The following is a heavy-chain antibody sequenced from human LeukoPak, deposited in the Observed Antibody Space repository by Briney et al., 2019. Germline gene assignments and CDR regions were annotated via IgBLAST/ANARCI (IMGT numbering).Heavy chain of an antibody. CDR1: GYTFTSYG. CDR2: ISAYNGNT. V-gene: IGHV1-18*01. CDR3: AFGSGWYFDY. J-gene: IGHJ4*02. Sequence: ASVKVSCKASGYTFTSYGISWVRQAPGQGLEWMGWISAYNGNTNYAQKFQGRVTITADKSTSTAYMELSSLRSEDTAVYYCAFGSGWYFDYWGQGTLVTVSS. D-gene: IGHD6-19*01.